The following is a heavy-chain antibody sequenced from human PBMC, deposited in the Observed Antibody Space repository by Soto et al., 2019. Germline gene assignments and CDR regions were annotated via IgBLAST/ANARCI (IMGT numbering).Heavy chain of an antibody. J-gene: IGHJ4*02. V-gene: IGHV3-23*01. CDR1: GFTFSSYA. CDR2: ISGSGGST. Sequence: GGSLRLSCAASGFTFSSYAMNWVRQAPGKGLEWVSGISGSGGSTYYGDSVRGRFTISRDNSKNTLYLQMNSLRAEDAAVYYCAKDPGSIVVVSAANDYWGQGTLVTVSS. CDR3: AKDPGSIVVVSAANDY. D-gene: IGHD2-2*01.